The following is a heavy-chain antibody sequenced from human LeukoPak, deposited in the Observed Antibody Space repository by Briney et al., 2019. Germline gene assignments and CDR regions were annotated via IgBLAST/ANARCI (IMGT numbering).Heavy chain of an antibody. CDR1: GFTFSSYA. CDR2: ISSSSSYI. Sequence: GGSLRLSCAASGFTFSSYAMHWVRQAPGKGLEWVSSISSSSSYIYYADSVKGRSTISRDNAKNSLYLQMNSLRAEDTAVYYCARDIAIAGGTTYYYYYYGMDVWGQGTTVTVSS. D-gene: IGHD2-15*01. V-gene: IGHV3-21*01. CDR3: ARDIAIAGGTTYYYYYYGMDV. J-gene: IGHJ6*02.